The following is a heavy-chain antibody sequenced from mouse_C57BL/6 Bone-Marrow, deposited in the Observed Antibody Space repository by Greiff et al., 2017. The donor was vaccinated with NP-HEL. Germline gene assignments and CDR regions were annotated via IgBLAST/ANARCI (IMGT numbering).Heavy chain of an antibody. V-gene: IGHV3-8*01. CDR2: ISHSGST. Sequence: EVQLVESGPGLAKPSQTLSLTCSVTGYSITSDYWNWIRQLPGNKLEYMGYISHSGSTYYNPSLKSRISITRDTSKNQYYLHLNSVTTEDTATYYCARGGTWFAYWGQGTRVTVSA. J-gene: IGHJ3*01. CDR1: GYSITSDY. CDR3: ARGGTWFAY.